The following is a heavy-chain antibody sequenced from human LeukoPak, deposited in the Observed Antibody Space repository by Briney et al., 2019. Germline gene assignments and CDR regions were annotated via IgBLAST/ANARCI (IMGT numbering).Heavy chain of an antibody. CDR1: GFTFSSYG. J-gene: IGHJ3*02. CDR3: TRTYCYDSSGYYYGRDAFDI. Sequence: PGGSLRLSCAASGFTFSSYGMHWVRQAPGKGLEWVAVIWHDGSNKYYADSVKGRFTTSRDNSKNTLYLQMNSLRAEDTAVYYCTRTYCYDSSGYYYGRDAFDIWGQGTIVAVSS. CDR2: IWHDGSNK. D-gene: IGHD3-22*01. V-gene: IGHV3-33*01.